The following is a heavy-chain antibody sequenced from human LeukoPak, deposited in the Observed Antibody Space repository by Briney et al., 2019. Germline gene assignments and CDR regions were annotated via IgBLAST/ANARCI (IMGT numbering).Heavy chain of an antibody. J-gene: IGHJ4*02. V-gene: IGHV1-46*01. Sequence: ASVKVSCKAFGYTFTSNYMHWVRQAPGQGPEWMGVISPSGGSTTYAQKFQGRVTMTRDTSTSTVYMELSSLRSEDTAVYYCARADYGGNVEFDYWGQGTLVTVSS. D-gene: IGHD4-23*01. CDR3: ARADYGGNVEFDY. CDR2: ISPSGGST. CDR1: GYTFTSNY.